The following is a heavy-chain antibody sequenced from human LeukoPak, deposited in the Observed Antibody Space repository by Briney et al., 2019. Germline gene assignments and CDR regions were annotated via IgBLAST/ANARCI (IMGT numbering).Heavy chain of an antibody. CDR2: IKQDGSEK. J-gene: IGHJ4*02. D-gene: IGHD3-9*01. CDR3: ARDSSTYDILTGYYGVSRGIPPLTYYFDY. CDR1: GFTFSSYW. Sequence: PGGSLRLSCAASGFTFSSYWMSWVRQATGKGLEWVANIKQDGSEKYYVDSVKGRFTISRDNAKNSLYLQMNSLRAEDTAVYYCARDSSTYDILTGYYGVSRGIPPLTYYFDYWGRGTLVTVSS. V-gene: IGHV3-7*01.